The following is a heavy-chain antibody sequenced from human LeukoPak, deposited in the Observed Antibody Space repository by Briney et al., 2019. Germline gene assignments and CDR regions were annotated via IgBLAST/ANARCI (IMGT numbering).Heavy chain of an antibody. D-gene: IGHD1-26*01. J-gene: IGHJ6*03. Sequence: PGRSLRLSCAASGFTFYDYAMHWVRHAPGKGLEWVSGISWNSGSIGYADSVRGRFTISRDNAKNSLYLQMNSLRAEDTALYYCAEDARGYYYYYYMDVGGKGTTVTVSS. CDR1: GFTFYDYA. CDR3: AEDARGYYYYYYMDV. V-gene: IGHV3-9*01. CDR2: ISWNSGSI.